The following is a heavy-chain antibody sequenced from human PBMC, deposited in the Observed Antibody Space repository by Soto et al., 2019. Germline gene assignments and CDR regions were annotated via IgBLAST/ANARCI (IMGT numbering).Heavy chain of an antibody. D-gene: IGHD3-9*01. Sequence: GESLKISCKGSGYSFTSYWISWVRQMPGEGLEWMGRIDPSDSYTNYSPSFQGHVTISADKSISTAYLQWSSLKASDTAMYYCARSYYDILPGYYPPLFDHWGQGTLVTVSS. J-gene: IGHJ4*02. CDR3: ARSYYDILPGYYPPLFDH. V-gene: IGHV5-10-1*01. CDR1: GYSFTSYW. CDR2: IDPSDSYT.